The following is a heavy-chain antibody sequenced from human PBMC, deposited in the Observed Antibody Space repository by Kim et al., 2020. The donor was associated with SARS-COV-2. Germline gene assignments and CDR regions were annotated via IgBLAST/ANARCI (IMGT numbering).Heavy chain of an antibody. V-gene: IGHV5-10-1*01. Sequence: GESLKISCKGSGYSFTSYWISWVRQMPGKGLEWMGRIDPSDSYTNYSPSFQGHVTISADKSISTAYLQWSSLKASDTAMYYCAAWPRPSYYYGSGKELGVDYWGQGTLVTVSS. D-gene: IGHD3-10*01. J-gene: IGHJ4*02. CDR2: IDPSDSYT. CDR3: AAWPRPSYYYGSGKELGVDY. CDR1: GYSFTSYW.